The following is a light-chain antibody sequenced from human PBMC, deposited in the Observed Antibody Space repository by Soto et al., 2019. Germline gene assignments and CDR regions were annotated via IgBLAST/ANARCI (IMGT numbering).Light chain of an antibody. J-gene: IGLJ1*01. Sequence: SYELTQPPSVSVSPGQTASITCSGDKLGEKYACWYQQKPGQSPVLVIYKDTKRPSGIPERFSGSTSGNTATLTTSGTQAMDEADYYCQAWDYSTAYYVFGPGTKLTVL. CDR3: QAWDYSTAYYV. CDR1: KLGEKY. V-gene: IGLV3-1*01. CDR2: KDT.